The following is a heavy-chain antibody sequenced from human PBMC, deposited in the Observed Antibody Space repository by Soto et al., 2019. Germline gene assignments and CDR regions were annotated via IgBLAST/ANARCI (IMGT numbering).Heavy chain of an antibody. CDR3: AKGGDKYYYDSSGFYRRDGPSNYYFDY. CDR2: LSGSGGTT. V-gene: IGHV3-23*01. Sequence: GGSLRLSCAASGFTFSSYAMSWVRQAPGKGLEWVSGLSGSGGTTYYADSVKGRFTISRDNSKNTLYLQMNSLRAEDTAVYYCAKGGDKYYYDSSGFYRRDGPSNYYFDYWGQGTLVTVSS. CDR1: GFTFSSYA. D-gene: IGHD3-22*01. J-gene: IGHJ4*02.